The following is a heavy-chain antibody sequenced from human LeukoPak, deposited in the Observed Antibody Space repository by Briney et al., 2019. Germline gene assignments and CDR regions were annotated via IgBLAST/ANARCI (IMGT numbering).Heavy chain of an antibody. CDR3: AAFASGSSWSYFDY. CDR2: LYASGST. CDR1: GTSIRAYY. J-gene: IGHJ4*02. Sequence: SETLSLTCTVTGTSIRAYYWRWVRQPAGMGLEWIGRLYASGSTNYNPSLKSRVSMSVDTSKNQFSLKLTSVTAADTAVYYCAAFASGSSWSYFDYWGQGTLVTVSS. D-gene: IGHD6-13*01. V-gene: IGHV4-4*07.